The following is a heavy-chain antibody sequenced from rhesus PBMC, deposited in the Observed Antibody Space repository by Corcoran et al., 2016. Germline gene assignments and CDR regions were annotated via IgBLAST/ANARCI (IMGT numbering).Heavy chain of an antibody. J-gene: IGHJ5-1*01. Sequence: QVQLQESGPAVLKPSETLSLTCAVSVGSISSSNWWSWLRQAPGKGLEWIGGIYGSGGSTEDNPSLKSRVTISKDTSKNQFSLKLSSVTAADTAVYYCASYLGYSGYSLPYNRFDVWGPGVLVTVSS. V-gene: IGHV4-93*01. CDR1: VGSISSSNW. CDR3: ASYLGYSGYSLPYNRFDV. D-gene: IGHD5-30*01. CDR2: IYGSGGST.